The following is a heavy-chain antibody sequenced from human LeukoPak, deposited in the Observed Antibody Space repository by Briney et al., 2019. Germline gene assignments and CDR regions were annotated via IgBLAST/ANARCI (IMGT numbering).Heavy chain of an antibody. Sequence: SETLSLTCTVSGGSISSYYWSWIRRPAGKGLEWIGRIYSSGSTNYNPSLNSRVTMSVDTSKNQFSLNLSSVTAADTAVYYCARIFGYARWYFDLWGRGTLVTVSS. J-gene: IGHJ2*01. CDR3: ARIFGYARWYFDL. D-gene: IGHD2-2*03. CDR1: GGSISSYY. V-gene: IGHV4-4*07. CDR2: IYSSGST.